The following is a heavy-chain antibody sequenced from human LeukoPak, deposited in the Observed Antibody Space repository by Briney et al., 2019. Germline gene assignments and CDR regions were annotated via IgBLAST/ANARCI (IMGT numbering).Heavy chain of an antibody. D-gene: IGHD3-3*01. J-gene: IGHJ4*02. Sequence: PGGSLRLSCAASGFTFDDYAMHWVRQAPGKGPEWVSLISGDGGSTYYADSVKGRFTISRDNSKNSLYLQMNSLRAEDTAIYYCARQARTLEARIPYFDNWGQGTLVTVSS. CDR1: GFTFDDYA. V-gene: IGHV3-43*02. CDR2: ISGDGGST. CDR3: ARQARTLEARIPYFDN.